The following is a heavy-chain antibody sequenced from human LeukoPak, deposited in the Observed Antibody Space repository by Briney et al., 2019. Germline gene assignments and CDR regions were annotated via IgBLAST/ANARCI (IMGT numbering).Heavy chain of an antibody. Sequence: PGGSLRLSCAASGFTFSSYGMSWVRQAPGKGLEWVSAISGSGGSTYYADSVKGRFTISRDNAKNSLYLQMNSLRAEDTAVYYCARSPRGYFDYWGQGTLVTVSS. J-gene: IGHJ4*02. CDR1: GFTFSSYG. CDR2: ISGSGGST. CDR3: ARSPRGYFDY. V-gene: IGHV3-23*01. D-gene: IGHD3-10*01.